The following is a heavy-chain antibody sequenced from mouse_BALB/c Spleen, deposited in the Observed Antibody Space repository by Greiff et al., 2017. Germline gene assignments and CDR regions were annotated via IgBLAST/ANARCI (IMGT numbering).Heavy chain of an antibody. J-gene: IGHJ1*01. CDR3: TRGGDGSDWYFDV. D-gene: IGHD2-3*01. CDR2: IYPGNSDT. CDR1: DYSFTSYW. Sequence: VQLQQSGTVLARPGASVKMSCKASDYSFTSYWMHWVKQRPGQGLEWIGAIYPGNSDTSYNQKFKGKAKLTAVTSASTAYMELSSLTNEDSAVYYCTRGGDGSDWYFDVWGAGTTVTVSS. V-gene: IGHV1-5*01.